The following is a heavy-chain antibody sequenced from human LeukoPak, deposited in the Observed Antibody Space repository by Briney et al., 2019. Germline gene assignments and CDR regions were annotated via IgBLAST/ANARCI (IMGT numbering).Heavy chain of an antibody. CDR3: AKDVYCGGDCYSAPFDY. CDR2: IRYDGSDK. Sequence: GSLRLSCAASGFTFSGYGMHWVRQAPGKGLEWVSFIRYDGSDKYYADSVKGRFTISRDNSKNTLYLQMNSLRAEDTAVYYCAKDVYCGGDCYSAPFDYWGQGTLVTVSS. J-gene: IGHJ4*02. CDR1: GFTFSGYG. D-gene: IGHD2-21*02. V-gene: IGHV3-30*02.